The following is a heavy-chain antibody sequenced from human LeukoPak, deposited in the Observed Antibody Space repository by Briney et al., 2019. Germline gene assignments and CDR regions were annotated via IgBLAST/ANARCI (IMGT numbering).Heavy chain of an antibody. V-gene: IGHV3-30*18. CDR2: ISNDGSNK. CDR1: GFTFSSYG. D-gene: IGHD3-10*01. CDR3: AKGRGAFDI. J-gene: IGHJ3*02. Sequence: GGSLRLSCVVSGFTFSSYGMHWVRQAPGKGLEWVAVISNDGSNKYYADSVKGRFTISRDNSKNTLYLQMNSLRAEDTAVYYCAKGRGAFDIWGQGTMVTVSS.